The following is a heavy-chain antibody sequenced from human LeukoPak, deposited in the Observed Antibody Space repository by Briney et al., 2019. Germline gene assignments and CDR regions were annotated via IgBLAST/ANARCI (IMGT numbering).Heavy chain of an antibody. Sequence: SETLSLTCTVSGGSISSYYWSWIRQPAGKGLEWIGRIYTSGSTNYNPSLKSRVTMSVDTSKNQFSLKLSSVTAADTAVYYCARDQIDFWSGSPRGWFDPWGQGTLVTVSS. D-gene: IGHD3-3*01. CDR2: IYTSGST. CDR1: GGSISSYY. CDR3: ARDQIDFWSGSPRGWFDP. V-gene: IGHV4-4*07. J-gene: IGHJ5*02.